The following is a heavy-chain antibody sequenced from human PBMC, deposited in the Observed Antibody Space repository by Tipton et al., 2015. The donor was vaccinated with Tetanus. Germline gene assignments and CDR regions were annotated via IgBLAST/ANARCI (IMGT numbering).Heavy chain of an antibody. CDR3: AKLFRVRARGITMVVVVPPGYFDY. V-gene: IGHV4-39*01. CDR2: IYFSGST. CDR1: GASISNSSSY. D-gene: IGHD3-22*01. Sequence: LRLSCTVSGASISNSSSYWGWIRQSPGKGLEWIGNIYFSGSTYYNPSLKSRVTISVDTSKNQFSLRLNSVTAADTAVYYCAKLFRVRARGITMVVVVPPGYFDYWGQGTPVTVSS. J-gene: IGHJ4*02.